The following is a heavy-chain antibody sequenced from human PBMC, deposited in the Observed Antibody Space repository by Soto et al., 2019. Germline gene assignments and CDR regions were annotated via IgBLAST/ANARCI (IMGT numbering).Heavy chain of an antibody. CDR1: GGSISSYY. J-gene: IGHJ3*02. Sequence: QVQLQESGPGLVKPSETLSLTCTVSGGSISSYYWSWIRQPPGKGLEWIGFIYYSGSTNYNPSLKGRFTISVDRSKTRHSLRLSSVTVANTALISCATRLTLAPTRGDAFDIWAKGQWSPSLQ. CDR2: IYYSGST. CDR3: ATRLTLAPTRGDAFDI. V-gene: IGHV4-59*01. D-gene: IGHD3-10*01.